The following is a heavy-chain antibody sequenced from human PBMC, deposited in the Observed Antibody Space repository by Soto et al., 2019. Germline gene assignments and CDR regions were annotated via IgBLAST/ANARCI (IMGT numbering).Heavy chain of an antibody. Sequence: SCAASGFSFNKYGMHWVRQAPGKGLERVAYVSSDGSNQYYADSVKGRFTISRDNSKSTLFLQLDSLRVDDTAVYYCAKDRVIQLLPIWPDPWGQGTLVTVSS. CDR1: GFSFNKYG. CDR2: VSSDGSNQ. V-gene: IGHV3-30*18. D-gene: IGHD2-2*01. J-gene: IGHJ5*02. CDR3: AKDRVIQLLPIWPDP.